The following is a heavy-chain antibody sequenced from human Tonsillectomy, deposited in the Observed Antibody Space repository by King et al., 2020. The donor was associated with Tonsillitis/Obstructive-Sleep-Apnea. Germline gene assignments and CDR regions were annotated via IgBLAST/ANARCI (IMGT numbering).Heavy chain of an antibody. V-gene: IGHV3-9*01. J-gene: IGHJ6*03. CDR1: GFTFDDYA. D-gene: IGHD2-2*01. CDR3: AILPPDIVVGPAAIPEDYREDVSNSYYYYMDI. CDR2: ISWNSGSI. Sequence: VQLVESGGGLVQPGRSLRLSCAASGFTFDDYAMHWVRQAPGKGLEGVSGISWNSGSIGYAESVKGRFTISRDNAKNCLYMQMNSLRAEDTALYYCAILPPDIVVGPAAIPEDYREDVSNSYYYYMDIWGQGTTVTVSS.